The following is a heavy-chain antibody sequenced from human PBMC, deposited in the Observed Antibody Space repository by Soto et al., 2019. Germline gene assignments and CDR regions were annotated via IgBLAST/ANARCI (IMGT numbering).Heavy chain of an antibody. V-gene: IGHV3-23*01. J-gene: IGHJ5*02. CDR1: GFSFGTYV. D-gene: IGHD1-1*01. CDR2: ISGSGGRV. CDR3: ARTYVPGIAGFDP. Sequence: GGSLRLSCAASGFSFGTYVMNWVRQAPGKGLEWVSGISGSGGRVYSADSVKGRFTISRDNSRNTLYLQMNSLRVEDTAVYYCARTYVPGIAGFDPWGQGTLVTVSS.